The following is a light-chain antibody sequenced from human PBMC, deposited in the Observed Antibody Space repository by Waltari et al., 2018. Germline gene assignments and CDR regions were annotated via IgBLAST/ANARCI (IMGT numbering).Light chain of an antibody. CDR1: CSDVGGYNY. J-gene: IGLJ3*02. V-gene: IGLV2-14*01. CDR3: CSFTSRSTWV. CDR2: DVS. Sequence: QSALTQPASVSGSPGQSFTISCTGTCSDVGGYNYVSWYQQHPGKVPKLLIFDVSNPPSGVSHRFSGCMSRNTAYLTISGLQAEDESDYYCCSFTSRSTWVFGGGTKLTVL.